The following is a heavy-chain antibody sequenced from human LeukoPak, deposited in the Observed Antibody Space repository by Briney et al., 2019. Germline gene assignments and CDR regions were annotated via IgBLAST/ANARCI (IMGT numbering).Heavy chain of an antibody. Sequence: SETLSLTCTVSGGSVSSGSYYWSWIQQPPGMGLEWIGYIYYSGSTNYNPSLKSRVTISVDTSKNQFSLKLSSVTAADTAVYYCARVGTIFGVVIKSYFDYWGQGTLVTVSS. CDR3: ARVGTIFGVVIKSYFDY. V-gene: IGHV4-61*01. CDR1: GGSVSSGSYY. D-gene: IGHD3-3*01. J-gene: IGHJ4*02. CDR2: IYYSGST.